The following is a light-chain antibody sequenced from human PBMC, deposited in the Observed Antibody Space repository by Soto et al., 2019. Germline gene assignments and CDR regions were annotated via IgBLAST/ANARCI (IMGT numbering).Light chain of an antibody. V-gene: IGKV3-11*01. Sequence: EILMTQSPATLSVSPGERVTLSCRASQNIHNHMSWFLQKPGQAPRLLIYGTSTRATGIPARFSGSGSGTDFTLTISSLEPEDFAVYYCQQRSNWPPTFGQGTRLEIK. CDR2: GTS. CDR1: QNIHNH. J-gene: IGKJ5*01. CDR3: QQRSNWPPT.